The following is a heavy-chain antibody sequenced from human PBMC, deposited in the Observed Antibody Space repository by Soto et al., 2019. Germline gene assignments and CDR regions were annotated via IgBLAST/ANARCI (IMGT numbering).Heavy chain of an antibody. Sequence: QVQLVESGGGVVQPRRSLRLSCAASGFIFTSYIVHWVRQAPGKGLEWVASVSYDGSKKHYAASVKGRFSISSGNSKYTIYLQMNSLGTEDTAVYYCARDKRLLIDSNFDSRGQGTLVTVSP. CDR2: VSYDGSKK. J-gene: IGHJ4*02. CDR1: GFIFTSYI. CDR3: ARDKRLLIDSNFDS. V-gene: IGHV3-30*01. D-gene: IGHD3-10*01.